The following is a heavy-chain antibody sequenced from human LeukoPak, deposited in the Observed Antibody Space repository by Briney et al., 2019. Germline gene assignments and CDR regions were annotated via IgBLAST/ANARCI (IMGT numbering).Heavy chain of an antibody. V-gene: IGHV4-59*01. Sequence: SETLSLTCTVSGGSISSYYWSWIRQPPGKGLEWIGYIYYSGSTNYNPSLKSRVTISVDTSKYQFSLKLSSVTAADTAVYYCARESRGYSYGAYFDYWGQGTLVAVSS. D-gene: IGHD5-18*01. CDR2: IYYSGST. CDR1: GGSISSYY. J-gene: IGHJ4*02. CDR3: ARESRGYSYGAYFDY.